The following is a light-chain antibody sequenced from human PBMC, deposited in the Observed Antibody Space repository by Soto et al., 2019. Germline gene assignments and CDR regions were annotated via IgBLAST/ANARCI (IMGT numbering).Light chain of an antibody. J-gene: IGKJ4*01. CDR3: HQRRQWPLT. CDR1: QKISSY. CDR2: DVS. Sequence: IVLTQSPVTLSLSPGERATLSCRASQKISSYLIWYQQKPGQAPRLLMYDVSNRATGIPARFSGSGSGTDFTLTISSLEPEDFAVYYCHQRRQWPLTFGGGTKVDIK. V-gene: IGKV3-11*01.